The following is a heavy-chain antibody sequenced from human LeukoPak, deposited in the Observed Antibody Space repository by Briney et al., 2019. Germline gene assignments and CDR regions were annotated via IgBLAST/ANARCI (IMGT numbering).Heavy chain of an antibody. J-gene: IGHJ3*02. CDR2: MNPNSGNT. CDR3: ARGQREQSHDAFDI. V-gene: IGHV1-8*01. Sequence: GASVKVSCKASGYTFTSYDINWVRQATGQGLEWMGWMNPNSGNTGYAQKFQGRVTMTRNTSISTAYMELSSLRSEDTAVYYCARGQREQSHDAFDIWGQGTMVTVSS. CDR1: GYTFTSYD. D-gene: IGHD1-26*01.